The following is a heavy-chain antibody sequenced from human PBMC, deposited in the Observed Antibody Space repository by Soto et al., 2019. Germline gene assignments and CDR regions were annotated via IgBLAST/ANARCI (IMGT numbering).Heavy chain of an antibody. D-gene: IGHD2-15*01. CDR2: IYYAGTT. V-gene: IGHV4-39*01. J-gene: IGHJ4*02. CDR1: GASISTTAYY. CDR3: ARQDGGKDN. Sequence: QVQLQESGPGLVKPSETLSLTCTVSGASISTTAYYWGWIRQPPGRGLEWIGSIYYAGTTYYNPSLKSRVTISVETSKYQFSLRLGSVTAADTAVYYCARQDGGKDNWGQGTLVTVSS.